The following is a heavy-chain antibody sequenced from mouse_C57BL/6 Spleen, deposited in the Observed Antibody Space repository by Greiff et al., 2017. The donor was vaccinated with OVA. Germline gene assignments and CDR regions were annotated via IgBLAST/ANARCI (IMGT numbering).Heavy chain of an antibody. Sequence: VQLQQSGPVLVKPGASVKMSCKASGYTFTDYYMNWVKQSHGKSLEWIGVINPYNGGTSYNQKFKGKATLTVDKSSSTAYMELNSLTSEDSAVYYCARGIYDYDVGDWFAYWGQGTLVTVSA. CDR1: GYTFTDYY. CDR3: ARGIYDYDVGDWFAY. V-gene: IGHV1-19*01. D-gene: IGHD2-4*01. J-gene: IGHJ3*01. CDR2: INPYNGGT.